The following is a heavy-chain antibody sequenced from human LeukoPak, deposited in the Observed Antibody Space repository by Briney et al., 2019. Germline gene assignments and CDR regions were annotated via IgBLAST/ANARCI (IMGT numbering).Heavy chain of an antibody. D-gene: IGHD1-26*01. V-gene: IGHV3-48*04. CDR3: ARDRGGSYSAIDY. J-gene: IGHJ4*02. CDR1: GFTFSSYS. CDR2: ISSSSSTI. Sequence: GGSLRLSCAASGFTFSSYSMNWVRQAPGKGLEWVSFISSSSSTIYYADSVKGRFTTSRDNAKNSLYLQMNSLRAEDTAVYYCARDRGGSYSAIDYWGQGTLVTVSS.